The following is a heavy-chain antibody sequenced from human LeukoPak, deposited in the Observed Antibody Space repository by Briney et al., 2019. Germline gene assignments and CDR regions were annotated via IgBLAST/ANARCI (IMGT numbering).Heavy chain of an antibody. CDR3: ARGGHDYGGNIDY. CDR2: IYYSGST. J-gene: IGHJ4*02. Sequence: KPSETLSLTCAVYGVSFSGYYWSWIRQHPGKGLEWIGYIYYSGSTYYNPSLKSRVTISVDTSKNQFSLKLSSVTAADTAVYYCARGGHDYGGNIDYWGQGTLVTVSS. V-gene: IGHV4-31*11. CDR1: GVSFSGYY. D-gene: IGHD4-23*01.